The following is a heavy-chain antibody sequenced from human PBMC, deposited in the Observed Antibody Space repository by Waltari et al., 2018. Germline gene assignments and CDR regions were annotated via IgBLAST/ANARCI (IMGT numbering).Heavy chain of an antibody. CDR2: INHSGST. CDR1: GGSFSGYY. J-gene: IGHJ4*02. CDR3: ARDALAARLAY. V-gene: IGHV4-34*01. D-gene: IGHD6-6*01. Sequence: QVQLQQWGAGLLKPSATLSLTCAVYGGSFSGYYWSWIRQPPGKGLEWIGEINHSGSTNYNPSLKSRVTISVDTSKNQFSLKLSSVTAADTAVYYCARDALAARLAYWGQGTLVTVSS.